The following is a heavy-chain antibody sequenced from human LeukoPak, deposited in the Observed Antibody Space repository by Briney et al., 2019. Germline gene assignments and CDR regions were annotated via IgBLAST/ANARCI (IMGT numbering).Heavy chain of an antibody. D-gene: IGHD4-17*01. J-gene: IGHJ4*02. V-gene: IGHV3-48*04. CDR3: ARRRGYGDYVGGGY. CDR2: ISSSSSTI. CDR1: GFTFSSYS. Sequence: GGSLRLSCAASGFTFSSYSMNWVRQAPGKGLEWVSYISSSSSTIYYADSVKGRFTISRDNAKNSLYLQMNSLRAEDTAVYYCARRRGYGDYVGGGYWGQGTLVTVSS.